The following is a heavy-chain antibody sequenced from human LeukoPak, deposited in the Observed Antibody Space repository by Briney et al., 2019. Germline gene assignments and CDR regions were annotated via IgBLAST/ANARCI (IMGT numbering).Heavy chain of an antibody. D-gene: IGHD6-19*01. V-gene: IGHV4-4*07. CDR3: ARDNAVAGIFDY. J-gene: IGHJ4*02. CDR1: GGSISSYY. Sequence: SETLSLTCTVSGGSISSYYWSWIRQPAGKGLEWIGRIYTSGSTNYNPSLKSRVTISVDKSKNQFSLKLSSVTAADTAVYYCARDNAVAGIFDYWGQGTLVTVSS. CDR2: IYTSGST.